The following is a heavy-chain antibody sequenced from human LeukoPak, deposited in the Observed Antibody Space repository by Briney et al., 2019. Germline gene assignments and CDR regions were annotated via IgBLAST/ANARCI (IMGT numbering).Heavy chain of an antibody. CDR1: GGSISSYY. Sequence: PSETLSLTCTDSGGSISSYYWSWIRQPPGKGLEWIGYIYYSGSTNYNPSLKSRVTISVDTSKNQFPLKLSSVTAADTAVYYCARVGVVGANYGMDVWGQGTTVTVSS. CDR2: IYYSGST. D-gene: IGHD1-26*01. J-gene: IGHJ6*02. CDR3: ARVGVVGANYGMDV. V-gene: IGHV4-59*01.